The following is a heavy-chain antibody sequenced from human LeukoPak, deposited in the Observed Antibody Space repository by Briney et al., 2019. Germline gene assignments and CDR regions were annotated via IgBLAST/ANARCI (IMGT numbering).Heavy chain of an antibody. J-gene: IGHJ4*02. CDR3: ATAKTYYYHSSGYYYFDY. CDR2: FDPEDGET. CDR1: GYTLTELS. V-gene: IGHV1-24*01. D-gene: IGHD3-22*01. Sequence: ASVKVSCKVSGYTLTELSMHWVRQAPGKGLEWMGGFDPEDGETIYAQKFQGRVTMTEDTSTDTAYMELSSLRSEDTAVYYCATAKTYYYHSSGYYYFDYWGQGTLVTVSS.